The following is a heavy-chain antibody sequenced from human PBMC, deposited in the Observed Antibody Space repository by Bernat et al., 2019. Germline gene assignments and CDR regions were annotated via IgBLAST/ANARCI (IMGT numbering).Heavy chain of an antibody. Sequence: VQLVESGGGLVKPGGSLRLSCAASGFTFSSYNMNWVRQAPGKGLEWIGYIYYSGSTYYNPSLKSRVTISVDTSKNQFSLKLSSVTAADTAVYYCAREANWGYLLDYWGQGTLVTVSS. D-gene: IGHD7-27*01. J-gene: IGHJ4*02. V-gene: IGHV4-59*06. CDR1: GFTFSSYN. CDR3: AREANWGYLLDY. CDR2: IYYSGST.